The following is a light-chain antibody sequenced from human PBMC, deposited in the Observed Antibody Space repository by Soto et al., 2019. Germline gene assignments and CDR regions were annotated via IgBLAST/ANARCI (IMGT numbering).Light chain of an antibody. CDR2: DAS. CDR1: QGISSA. Sequence: AIQLTQSPSSLSASVGDRVTITCRASQGISSALAWYQQKPGKAPKLLIYDASSLESGVPSRFSGKGSGTDFPLTISSLQPEDFATYYCQQFNSYPYTFGQGTKLEIK. V-gene: IGKV1-13*02. CDR3: QQFNSYPYT. J-gene: IGKJ2*01.